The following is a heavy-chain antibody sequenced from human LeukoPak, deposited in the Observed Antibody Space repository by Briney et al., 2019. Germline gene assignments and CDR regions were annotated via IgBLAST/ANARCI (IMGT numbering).Heavy chain of an antibody. Sequence: ASVNVSCKASGYTFTGYYMHWVRQAPGQGLEWMGWINTDNGDTNYAQRVQDRVTMTTDTSTSTAYMQLRSLRPDDTAMYYCASLRYGHAINIWGQGTMVTVSS. CDR3: ASLRYGHAINI. CDR1: GYTFTGYY. J-gene: IGHJ3*02. D-gene: IGHD4-17*01. CDR2: INTDNGDT. V-gene: IGHV1-18*04.